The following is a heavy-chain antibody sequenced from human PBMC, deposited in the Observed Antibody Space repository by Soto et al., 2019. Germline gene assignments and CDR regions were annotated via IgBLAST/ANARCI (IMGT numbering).Heavy chain of an antibody. D-gene: IGHD1-26*01. CDR3: ATIGPTYYYGMDV. CDR1: GFIFSRYG. J-gene: IGHJ6*02. V-gene: IGHV3-33*01. CDR2: IWYDGSNK. Sequence: PGGSLRLSCAASGFIFSRYGMHWVRQAPGKGLEWVALIWYDGSNKYYADSVKGRFTVSRDDSKNTLYLLINSLRAEDTATYYCATIGPTYYYGMDVWGQGTTVTVSS.